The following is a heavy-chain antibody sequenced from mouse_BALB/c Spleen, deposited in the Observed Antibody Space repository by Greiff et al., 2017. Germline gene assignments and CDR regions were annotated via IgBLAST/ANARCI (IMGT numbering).Heavy chain of an antibody. Sequence: VMLVESGPGLVAPSQSLSISCTVSGFSLTSYGVHWVRQPPGKGLEWLGVIWAGGSTNYNSALMSRLSISKDNSKSQVFLKMNSLQTDDTAMYYCARESGSSYAMDYWGQGTSVTVSS. CDR2: IWAGGST. J-gene: IGHJ4*01. CDR1: GFSLTSYG. D-gene: IGHD1-1*01. CDR3: ARESGSSYAMDY. V-gene: IGHV2-9*02.